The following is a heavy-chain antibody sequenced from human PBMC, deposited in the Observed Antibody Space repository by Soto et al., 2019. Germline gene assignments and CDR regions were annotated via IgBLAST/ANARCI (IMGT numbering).Heavy chain of an antibody. CDR3: ARGLPGYSSGWYYFDY. D-gene: IGHD6-19*01. J-gene: IGHJ4*02. Sequence: SVKVSCKASGGTFSSYAISWVRQAPGQGLEWMGGIIPIFGTANYAQKFQGRVTITADESTGTAYMELSSLRSEDTAVYYCARGLPGYSSGWYYFDYWGQGTLVTVSS. CDR2: IIPIFGTA. CDR1: GGTFSSYA. V-gene: IGHV1-69*13.